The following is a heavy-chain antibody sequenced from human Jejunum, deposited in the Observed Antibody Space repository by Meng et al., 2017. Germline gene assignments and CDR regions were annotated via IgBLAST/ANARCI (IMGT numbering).Heavy chain of an antibody. Sequence: GGSLRLSCAASGFIFSSYSMNWVRQTPGKGLEWISYISSKSTYIYYADSLKGRFTISRDNAKNSLYLQMNSLRDEDTAVYYCARVWGAEAGTGGFDYWGQGALVTVSS. J-gene: IGHJ4*02. CDR2: ISSKSTYI. CDR1: GFIFSSYS. CDR3: ARVWGAEAGTGGFDY. D-gene: IGHD1-14*01. V-gene: IGHV3-21*01.